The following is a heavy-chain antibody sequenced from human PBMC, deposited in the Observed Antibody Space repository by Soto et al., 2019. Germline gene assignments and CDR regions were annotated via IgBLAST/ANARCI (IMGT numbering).Heavy chain of an antibody. V-gene: IGHV4-59*12. CDR2: VHSTGST. J-gene: IGHJ4*02. Sequence: SETLSLTCTVSGDSINNNYWSWIRQTPGKGLEWIGYVHSTGSTNYNPSLQSRVIMSVDTSKDQFSLKMTSVTAADTAVYYCAKYRRGSGWYYLSYWGQGILVTVS. CDR1: GDSINNNY. CDR3: AKYRRGSGWYYLSY. D-gene: IGHD6-19*01.